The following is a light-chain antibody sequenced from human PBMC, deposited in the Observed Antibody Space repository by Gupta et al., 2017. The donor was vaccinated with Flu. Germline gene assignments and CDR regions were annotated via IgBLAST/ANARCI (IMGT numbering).Light chain of an antibody. Sequence: DIQMTQYPSTLSASVGDRVTITCRASQSISNWLAWYQQKPGKVPKLLIYQASSLESGVPSSFSGSGSGTEFTLTISSLQPDDVATYYCQRYDSLWTFGQGTRVEIK. J-gene: IGKJ1*01. V-gene: IGKV1-5*03. CDR2: QAS. CDR1: QSISNW. CDR3: QRYDSLWT.